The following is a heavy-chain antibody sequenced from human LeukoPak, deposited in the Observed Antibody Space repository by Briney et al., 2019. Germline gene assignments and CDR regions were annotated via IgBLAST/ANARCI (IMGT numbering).Heavy chain of an antibody. CDR2: INPSGGST. Sequence: ASVKVSCKASGYTFTSYYMHWVRQAPGQGLEWMGIINPSGGSTSYAQKFKGRVTMTEDTSTDTAYMELSSLRSEDTAVYYCATGPKGGRYYYYMDVWGKGTTVTVSS. V-gene: IGHV1-46*01. CDR3: ATGPKGGRYYYYMDV. CDR1: GYTFTSYY. J-gene: IGHJ6*03. D-gene: IGHD6-25*01.